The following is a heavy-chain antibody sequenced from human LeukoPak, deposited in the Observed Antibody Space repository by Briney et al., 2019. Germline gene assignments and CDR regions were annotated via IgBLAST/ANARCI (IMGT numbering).Heavy chain of an antibody. CDR2: IYSGGST. CDR3: ARHLEGGYNYFDF. V-gene: IGHV3-53*01. CDR1: GFTVSRNY. Sequence: PGGSLRLSCAASGFTVSRNYMTWVRQAPGKGLEWVSVIYSGGSTYYADSVKGRFTISRDNSKNTLYLQMNSLRAEDTAVYYCARHLEGGYNYFDFWGQGTLVSVSS. J-gene: IGHJ4*02. D-gene: IGHD5-12*01.